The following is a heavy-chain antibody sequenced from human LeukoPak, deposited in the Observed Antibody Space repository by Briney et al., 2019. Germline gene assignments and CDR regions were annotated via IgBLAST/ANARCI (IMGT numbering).Heavy chain of an antibody. CDR1: GGSMSGYY. V-gene: IGHV4-59*12. D-gene: IGHD1-26*01. J-gene: IGHJ4*02. Sequence: KASETLSLTCTVSGGSMSGYYWSWIRQPPGKGLEWIGYIYDSGSTNYNPSLKSRVTISVDTSKNQFSLKLSSVTAADTAVYYCARGEKEVGASDYWGQGTLVTVSS. CDR2: IYDSGST. CDR3: ARGEKEVGASDY.